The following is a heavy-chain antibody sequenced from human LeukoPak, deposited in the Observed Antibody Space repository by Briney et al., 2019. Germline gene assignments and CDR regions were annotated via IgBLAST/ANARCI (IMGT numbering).Heavy chain of an antibody. V-gene: IGHV1-18*01. J-gene: IGHJ4*02. CDR3: AREGRQASGYDWMGGEFDY. Sequence: GASVKVSCKASGYTFTTYCITWVRQAPGQGLEWMGWISAYNGNTKYAQKFQGRVSMTADTSTSTAYMELRSLRSDDTAVYYCAREGRQASGYDWMGGEFDYWGQGTLVTVSS. CDR2: ISAYNGNT. CDR1: GYTFTTYC. D-gene: IGHD5-12*01.